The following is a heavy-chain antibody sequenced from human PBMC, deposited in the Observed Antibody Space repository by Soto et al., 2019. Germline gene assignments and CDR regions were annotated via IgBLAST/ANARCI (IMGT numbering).Heavy chain of an antibody. Sequence: PSETLALTCAVNGESFSGYYWCWIRQPPGKGLEWIGEINHSGSTNYNPSLKSRVTISVDTSKNQFSLKLSSVTAADTAVFYCARLRHCSGGSCYLTTNYYYYYGMDVWGQGTTVTVSS. J-gene: IGHJ6*02. CDR3: ARLRHCSGGSCYLTTNYYYYYGMDV. CDR2: INHSGST. D-gene: IGHD2-15*01. V-gene: IGHV4-34*01. CDR1: GESFSGYY.